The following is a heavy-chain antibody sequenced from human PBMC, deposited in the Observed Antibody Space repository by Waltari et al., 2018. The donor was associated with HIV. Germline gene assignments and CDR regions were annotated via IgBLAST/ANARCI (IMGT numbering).Heavy chain of an antibody. CDR2: IYYSGST. CDR1: GGSISSSY. CDR3: ARAVGALGDY. J-gene: IGHJ4*02. Sequence: QVQLQESGPGLVKPSETLSLTCTVSGGSISSSYWSWIRQPPGKGLEWIGYIYYSGSTNYNPSLKSRVTISVDTSKNQFSLKLSSVTAADTAVYYCARAVGALGDYWGQGTLVTVSS. D-gene: IGHD1-26*01. V-gene: IGHV4-59*01.